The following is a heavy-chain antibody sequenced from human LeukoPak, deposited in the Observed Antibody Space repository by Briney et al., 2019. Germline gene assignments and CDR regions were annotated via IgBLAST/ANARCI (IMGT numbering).Heavy chain of an antibody. CDR2: INPNSGGT. Sequence: GASVKVSCKASGYTFTGYYMHWVRQAPGQGLEWMGWINPNSGGTNCAQKFQGRVTMTRDTSISTAYMELSRLRSDDTAVYYCARVRIVVVPAALYFDYWGQGTLVTVSS. J-gene: IGHJ4*02. CDR1: GYTFTGYY. CDR3: ARVRIVVVPAALYFDY. D-gene: IGHD2-2*01. V-gene: IGHV1-2*02.